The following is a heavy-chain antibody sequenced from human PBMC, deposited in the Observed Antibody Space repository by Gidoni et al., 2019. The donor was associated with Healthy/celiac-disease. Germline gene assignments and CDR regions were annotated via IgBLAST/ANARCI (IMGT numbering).Heavy chain of an antibody. Sequence: EVQLVQSGAAVKKPGESLKISCKGSGYSFPSYWLGWVSQMPGKGLEWMGIIYPGDSDTRYSPSFQGQVTISADKSISTAYLQWSSLKASDTAMYYCAVYYYDSSGYYYPLGFDYWGQGTLVTVSS. CDR2: IYPGDSDT. CDR3: AVYYYDSSGYYYPLGFDY. V-gene: IGHV5-51*01. CDR1: GYSFPSYW. J-gene: IGHJ4*02. D-gene: IGHD3-22*01.